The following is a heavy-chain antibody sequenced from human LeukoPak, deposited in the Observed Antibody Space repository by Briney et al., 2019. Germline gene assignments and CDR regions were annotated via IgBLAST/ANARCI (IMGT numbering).Heavy chain of an antibody. CDR2: INPSGGST. CDR1: GYTFTSYY. J-gene: IGHJ6*02. D-gene: IGHD6-19*01. Sequence: GASVKVSCKASGYTFTSYYMHWVRQAPGQGLEWMGIINPSGGSTSYAQKFQGRVTMTRDTSTSTVYMELSSLRSEDTAVYYCARSRYLWLKQWLAYYYYGMDVWGQGTTVTVSS. CDR3: ARSRYLWLKQWLAYYYYGMDV. V-gene: IGHV1-46*01.